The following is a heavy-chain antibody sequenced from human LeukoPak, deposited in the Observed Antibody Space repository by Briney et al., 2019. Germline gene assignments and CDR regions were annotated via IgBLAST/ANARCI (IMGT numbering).Heavy chain of an antibody. D-gene: IGHD2-15*01. J-gene: IGHJ5*02. CDR2: ISYDGSNK. Sequence: SVKLSCAASGFTFSSYAMHWVRQAPGKGLEWVAVISYDGSNKYYAQYVKGRFTISRDNSKNTLYLQMNSLRAEDTAVYYCARTTTSRDIVVVVAATRDNWFDPWGQGTLVTVSS. CDR3: ARTTTSRDIVVVVAATRDNWFDP. V-gene: IGHV3-30-3*01. CDR1: GFTFSSYA.